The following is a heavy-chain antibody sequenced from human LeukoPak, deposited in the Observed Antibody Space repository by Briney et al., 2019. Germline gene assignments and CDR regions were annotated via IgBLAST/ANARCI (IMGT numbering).Heavy chain of an antibody. Sequence: GGSLRLSCAASGFTFRSYEMNWVRQAPGKGLEWVSANSGSGGSTYYADSVKGRFTISRDNAKNSLYLQMNSLRAEDTAVYYCARVSGSWYGVYWGQGTLVTVSS. CDR2: NSGSGGST. J-gene: IGHJ4*02. V-gene: IGHV3-23*01. CDR3: ARVSGSWYGVY. CDR1: GFTFRSYE. D-gene: IGHD2-15*01.